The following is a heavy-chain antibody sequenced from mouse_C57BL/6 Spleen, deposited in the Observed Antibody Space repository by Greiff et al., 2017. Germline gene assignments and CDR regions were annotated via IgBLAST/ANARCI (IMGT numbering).Heavy chain of an antibody. D-gene: IGHD3-2*02. J-gene: IGHJ4*01. Sequence: VQLQQSGPELVKPGASVKIPCKASGYTFTDYNMDWVKQSHGKSLEWIGDINPNNGGTIYNQKFKGKATLTVDKSSSTAYMELRSLTSEDTAVYYCARAQAFYYYAMDYWGQGTSVTVSS. V-gene: IGHV1-18*01. CDR3: ARAQAFYYYAMDY. CDR2: INPNNGGT. CDR1: GYTFTDYN.